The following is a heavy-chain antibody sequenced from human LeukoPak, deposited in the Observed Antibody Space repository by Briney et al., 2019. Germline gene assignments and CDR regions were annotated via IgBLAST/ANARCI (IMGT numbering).Heavy chain of an antibody. D-gene: IGHD2-2*01. CDR1: GGSISGYY. J-gene: IGHJ4*02. CDR2: IYYSGST. CDR3: ARARTSHRSVIFDY. Sequence: PSETLSLTCTVSGGSISGYYWSWIRQPPGGGLDWIGYIYYSGSTKYNPSLKSRVTISVDTSKNQFSLKLSSVTAADTAVYYCARARTSHRSVIFDYWGQGTLVTVSS. V-gene: IGHV4-59*01.